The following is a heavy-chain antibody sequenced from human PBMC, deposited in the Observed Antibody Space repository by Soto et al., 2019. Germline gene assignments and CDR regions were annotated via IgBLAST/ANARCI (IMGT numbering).Heavy chain of an antibody. Sequence: QVQLVQSGAEVKKPGSSVKVSCKASGGTFSSYTISWVRQAPGQGLEWMGRIIPILGIANYAQKFQGRVKITADKSTSTAYMELSSLRSEDTAVYYCARDLYGDNDYYYYYGMDVWGQGTTVTVSS. CDR1: GGTFSSYT. CDR2: IIPILGIA. V-gene: IGHV1-69*08. CDR3: ARDLYGDNDYYYYYGMDV. J-gene: IGHJ6*02. D-gene: IGHD4-17*01.